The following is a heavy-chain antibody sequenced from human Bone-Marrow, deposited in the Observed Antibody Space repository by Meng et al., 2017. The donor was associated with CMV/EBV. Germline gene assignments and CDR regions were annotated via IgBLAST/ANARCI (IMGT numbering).Heavy chain of an antibody. Sequence: TASGGPFSSYTISWVRQAPGQGLEWMGRIIPILGIANYAQKFQGRVTITADKSTSTAYMELSSLRSEDTAVYYCARGDYGSGRPLDYWGQGTLVTVSS. V-gene: IGHV1-69*02. CDR3: ARGDYGSGRPLDY. J-gene: IGHJ4*02. D-gene: IGHD3-10*01. CDR2: IIPILGIA. CDR1: GGPFSSYT.